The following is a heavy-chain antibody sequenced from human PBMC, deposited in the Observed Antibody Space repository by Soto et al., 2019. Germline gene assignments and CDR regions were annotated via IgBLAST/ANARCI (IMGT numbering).Heavy chain of an antibody. CDR1: GGSITSSSYY. J-gene: IGHJ5*02. Sequence: SETLSLTCTVSGGSITSSSYYWCWIRHPPGKGLEWIGSIYYSGSTYYNPSLKSRVTISVDTSKNQFSLKLSSVTAADTAVYYCATQEVGGSYVYTFDPWGQGTLVTVSS. D-gene: IGHD1-26*01. CDR2: IYYSGST. V-gene: IGHV4-39*01. CDR3: ATQEVGGSYVYTFDP.